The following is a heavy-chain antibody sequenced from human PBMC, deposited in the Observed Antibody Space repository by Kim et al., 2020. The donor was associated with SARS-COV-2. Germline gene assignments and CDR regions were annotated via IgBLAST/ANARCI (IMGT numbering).Heavy chain of an antibody. CDR3: TRVYGDYLYYFDY. V-gene: IGHV3-49*02. J-gene: IGHJ4*02. D-gene: IGHD4-17*01. Sequence: AAAVKGRFTISRDDSKSIAYLQMNSLKTEDTAVYYCTRVYGDYLYYFDYWGQGTLVTVSS.